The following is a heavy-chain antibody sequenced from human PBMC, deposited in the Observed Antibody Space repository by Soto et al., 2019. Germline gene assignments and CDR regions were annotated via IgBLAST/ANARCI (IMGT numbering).Heavy chain of an antibody. CDR2: IIPILGIA. D-gene: IGHD3-10*01. CDR3: ARDEEAGGNMVRGFPEYYFDY. CDR1: GGTFSSYT. Sequence: QVQLVQSGAEVKKPGSSVKVSCKASGGTFSSYTISWVRQAPGQGLEWMGRIIPILGIANYAQKFQGRVTITADKSTSTAYMELSSLRSEDTAVYYCARDEEAGGNMVRGFPEYYFDYWGQGTLVTVSS. V-gene: IGHV1-69*08. J-gene: IGHJ4*02.